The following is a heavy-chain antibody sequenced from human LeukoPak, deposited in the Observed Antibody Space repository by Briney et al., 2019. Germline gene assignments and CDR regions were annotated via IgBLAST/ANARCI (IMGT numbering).Heavy chain of an antibody. CDR3: ARDRHGNWNDGGWFDP. Sequence: GGSLRLSCAASGFTFSTYWMHWVRQAPGKGLVWVSRINGDGSSTSYADSVKGRFTISRDNAKNTLYLQMNSLRAEDTAVYYCARDRHGNWNDGGWFDPWGQGTLVTVSS. J-gene: IGHJ5*02. CDR1: GFTFSTYW. D-gene: IGHD1-1*01. CDR2: INGDGSST. V-gene: IGHV3-74*01.